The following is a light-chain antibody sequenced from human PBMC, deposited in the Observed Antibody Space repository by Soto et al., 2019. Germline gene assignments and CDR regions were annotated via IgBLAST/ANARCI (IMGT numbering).Light chain of an antibody. J-gene: IGKJ1*01. CDR1: QSVGTY. V-gene: IGKV3-15*01. CDR2: GAS. CDR3: QQYNDWPRT. Sequence: EIVMTQSPATLSVSPGERATLSCRASQSVGTYLAWYQQKPGQAPRLLIYGASTRAAGISPRFSGGGSGTEFTLTISSLQSEDFAAYYCQQYNDWPRTFGQGIKVGIK.